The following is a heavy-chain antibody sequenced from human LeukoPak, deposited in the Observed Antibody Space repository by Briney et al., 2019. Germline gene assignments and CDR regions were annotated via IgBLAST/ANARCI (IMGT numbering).Heavy chain of an antibody. CDR2: IRYDGSNK. CDR3: AHRDTTMVRVDY. D-gene: IGHD5-18*01. CDR1: GFTFSSYG. Sequence: GGSLRLSCAASGFTFSSYGMHWVRQAPGKGLEWVAFIRYDGSNKYYADSVKGRFTISRDNSKNTLYLQMNSLTTEDTAVYFCAHRDTTMVRVDYWGQGTLVTVSS. V-gene: IGHV3-30*02. J-gene: IGHJ4*02.